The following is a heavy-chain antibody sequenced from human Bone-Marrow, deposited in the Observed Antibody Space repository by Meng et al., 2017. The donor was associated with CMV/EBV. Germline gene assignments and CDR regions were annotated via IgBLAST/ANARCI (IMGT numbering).Heavy chain of an antibody. Sequence: SETLSLTCTVSGGPLRSAGYYWAWIRQPPGNGLEWIGSILYSGNTYYKSSLKSRLVILVDTSKNQFSLRLSSVTAADTAVYYCARLRIPARRVQYVLDAWGQGTTVTVSS. CDR2: ILYSGNT. V-gene: IGHV4-39*01. D-gene: IGHD6-6*01. CDR3: ARLRIPARRVQYVLDA. J-gene: IGHJ6*02. CDR1: GGPLRSAGYY.